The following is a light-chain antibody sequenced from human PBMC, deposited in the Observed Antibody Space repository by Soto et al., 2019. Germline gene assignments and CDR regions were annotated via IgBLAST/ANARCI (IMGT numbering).Light chain of an antibody. CDR1: QSISSSY. V-gene: IGKV3-20*01. J-gene: IGKJ1*01. CDR3: QQYGRSHWT. CDR2: GAS. Sequence: EIVMTQSPATLSVSPGETVTLSCRASQSISSSYLAWYQQTPGQAPRLLIYGASSRAAGIPDRFSGSGSGTDFTLTISRLEPEDSAVYGCQQYGRSHWTFGQGTKVDIK.